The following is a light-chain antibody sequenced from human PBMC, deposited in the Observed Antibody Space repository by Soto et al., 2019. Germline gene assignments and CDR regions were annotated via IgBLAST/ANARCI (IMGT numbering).Light chain of an antibody. Sequence: EIVLTQSPGTLSLSPGERATLSCRASQSVSSNYLAWYQQKPGQAPRLLIYGASSRATGIPDRFSGSGSGTDFTLTIRRLEPEDFAVYYCQQRSNWPWTFGQGTKVDI. CDR1: QSVSSNY. CDR3: QQRSNWPWT. J-gene: IGKJ1*01. V-gene: IGKV3D-20*02. CDR2: GAS.